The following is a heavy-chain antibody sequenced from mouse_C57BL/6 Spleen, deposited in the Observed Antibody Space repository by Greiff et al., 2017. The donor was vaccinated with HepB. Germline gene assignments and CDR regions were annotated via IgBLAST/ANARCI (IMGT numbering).Heavy chain of an antibody. Sequence: QVQLQQSGPELVKPGASVKISCKASGYSFTSYYIHWVKQRPGQGLEWIGWIYPGSGNTKYNEKFKGKATLTADTSSSTAYMQLSSLTSEDSAVYYCARMARSNYGAMDYWGQGTSVTVSS. CDR3: ARMARSNYGAMDY. D-gene: IGHD2-5*01. CDR2: IYPGSGNT. CDR1: GYSFTSYY. J-gene: IGHJ4*01. V-gene: IGHV1-66*01.